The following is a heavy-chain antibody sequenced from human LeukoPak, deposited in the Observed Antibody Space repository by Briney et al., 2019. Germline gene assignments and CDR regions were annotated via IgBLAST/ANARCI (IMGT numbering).Heavy chain of an antibody. V-gene: IGHV1-46*01. D-gene: IGHD5-24*01. Sequence: ASVKVSCKASGYTFSSYYIHWVRQAPGQGLEWMGIINPNGGSTSSAQKFQGRVTMTRGTSTSTVYMELSSLRSEDTAVYYCARRRDGYNYFDYWGQGTLVTVSS. CDR1: GYTFSSYY. CDR3: ARRRDGYNYFDY. J-gene: IGHJ4*02. CDR2: INPNGGST.